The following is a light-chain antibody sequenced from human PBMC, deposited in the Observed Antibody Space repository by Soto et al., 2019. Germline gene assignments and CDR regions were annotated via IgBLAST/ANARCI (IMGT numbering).Light chain of an antibody. J-gene: IGKJ1*01. V-gene: IGKV3-20*01. CDR2: GAS. CDR1: QTINNNY. CDR3: QQYIHPPPT. Sequence: EVVLTQSPGTLSLSPGERATLSCRASQTINNNYLAWYQQKPGQAPRLLIYGASNRATGIPDRFSGSGSGTDFTLTISRLEPEESALYYCQQYIHPPPTFGQGTKVEIK.